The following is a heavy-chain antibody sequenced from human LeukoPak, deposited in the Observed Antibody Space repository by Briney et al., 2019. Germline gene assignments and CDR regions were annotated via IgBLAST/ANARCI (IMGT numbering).Heavy chain of an antibody. CDR2: ISWNSGSI. V-gene: IGHV3-9*01. Sequence: PGRSLRLSCAASGFTFDDYAMHWVRQAPGKGLEWVSGISWNSGSIGYADSVKGRFTISRDNAKNSLYLQINSLRAEDTALYYCARMTPSRLDPNDYWGQGTLVTVSS. CDR3: ARMTPSRLDPNDY. CDR1: GFTFDDYA. D-gene: IGHD3-16*01. J-gene: IGHJ4*02.